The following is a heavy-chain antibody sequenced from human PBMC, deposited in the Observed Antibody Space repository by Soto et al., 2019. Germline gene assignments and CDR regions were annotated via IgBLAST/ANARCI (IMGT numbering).Heavy chain of an antibody. D-gene: IGHD3-3*01. V-gene: IGHV5-10-1*01. CDR1: GYSFASYW. CDR3: ARTSSSGVTTYYYYYYGMDV. CDR2: IDPSDSYT. Sequence: PGESLKISCKGSGYSFASYWIGWVRQMPGKGLEWMGRIDPSDSYTNYSPSFQGHVTISADKSISTAYLQWSSLKASDTAMYYCARTSSSGVTTYYYYYYGMDVWGQGTTVTVSS. J-gene: IGHJ6*02.